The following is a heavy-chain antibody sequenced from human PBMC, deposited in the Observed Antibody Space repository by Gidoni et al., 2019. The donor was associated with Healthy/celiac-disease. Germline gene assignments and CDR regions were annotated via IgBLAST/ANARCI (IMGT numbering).Heavy chain of an antibody. Sequence: QLQLQESGPGLVKPSETLSLTCTVSGGSISSSSYYWGWIRQPPGKGLEWIGSIYYSGSTYYNPSLKSRVTISVDTSKNQFSLKLSSVTAADTAVYYCARHLAIATPVDLDFWSGYHNWFDPWGQGTLVTVSS. V-gene: IGHV4-39*01. J-gene: IGHJ5*02. CDR2: IYYSGST. CDR3: ARHLAIATPVDLDFWSGYHNWFDP. D-gene: IGHD3-3*01. CDR1: GGSISSSSYY.